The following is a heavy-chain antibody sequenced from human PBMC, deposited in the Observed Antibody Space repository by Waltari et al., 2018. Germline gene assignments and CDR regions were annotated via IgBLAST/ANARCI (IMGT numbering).Heavy chain of an antibody. Sequence: EVQLVESVGGLVQPGGYLSLSCNASGLTVSNYLLPWVRHSAGKGLVVVSRINEDGHIITYADSVNGRFTISRDNAKSTLYLQMNSLRVEDTGLYYCARDRPTPSSPGDNFDHWGPGTLVTVSP. CDR1: GLTVSNYL. CDR2: INEDGHII. V-gene: IGHV3-74*01. CDR3: ARDRPTPSSPGDNFDH. D-gene: IGHD6-6*01. J-gene: IGHJ4*02.